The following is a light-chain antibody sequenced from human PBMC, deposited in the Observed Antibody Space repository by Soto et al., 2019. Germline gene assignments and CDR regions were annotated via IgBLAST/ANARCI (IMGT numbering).Light chain of an antibody. J-gene: IGLJ1*01. CDR2: DDT. CDR3: CLYVGGRTYL. V-gene: IGLV2-23*01. CDR1: VGL. Sequence: QSALTQPASVSGSPAQSITISCTGTVGLVSWYQQHPGKVPKLIIYDDTKRPSGVSSRFSGSKSGNTASLTISGLQTEDEADYYCCLYVGGRTYLFGTGTKVTVL.